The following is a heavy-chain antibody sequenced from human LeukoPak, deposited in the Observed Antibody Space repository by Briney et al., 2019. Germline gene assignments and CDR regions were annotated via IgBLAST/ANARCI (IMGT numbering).Heavy chain of an antibody. J-gene: IGHJ4*02. CDR1: GFTFNNYG. Sequence: AGGSLRLSCAASGFTFNNYGMSWVRQAPGRGLEWVSAISRDGGDTFYADSVKGRFTVSRDNSRNTLYLQMNSLRVEDTAVYYCTKAPLRSCTGAFCYPFDYWGQGTLVTVSS. D-gene: IGHD2-8*02. CDR3: TKAPLRSCTGAFCYPFDY. V-gene: IGHV3-23*01. CDR2: ISRDGGDT.